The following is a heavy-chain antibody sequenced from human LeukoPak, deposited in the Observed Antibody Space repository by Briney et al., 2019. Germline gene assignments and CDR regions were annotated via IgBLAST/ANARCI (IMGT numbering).Heavy chain of an antibody. CDR2: FRSKPDGVTT. Sequence: GGSLRLSCKVSGFTFTNAWMTWVRQAPGKGLECVGRFRSKPDGVTTDFAAPVKGRFSISRDDSTKTLYLQMNSLKPEDTAVYYCTTGGSTAGYWGQGTLVTVSS. D-gene: IGHD5/OR15-5a*01. CDR1: GFTFTNAW. J-gene: IGHJ4*02. CDR3: TTGGSTAGY. V-gene: IGHV3-15*01.